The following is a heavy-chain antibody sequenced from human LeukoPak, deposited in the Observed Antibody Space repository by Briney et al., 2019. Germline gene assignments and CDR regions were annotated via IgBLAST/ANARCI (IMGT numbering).Heavy chain of an antibody. CDR2: IVVGSGNT. CDR1: GFTFTSSA. J-gene: IGHJ4*02. CDR3: AAGWGSYSPRPLDY. Sequence: TSVKVSCKASGFTFTSSAMQWVRQARGQRLEWIGWIVVGSGNTNYAQKFQERVTITRDMSTSTAYMELSSLKSEDTAVYYCAAGWGSYSPRPLDYWGQGTLVTVSS. D-gene: IGHD1-26*01. V-gene: IGHV1-58*02.